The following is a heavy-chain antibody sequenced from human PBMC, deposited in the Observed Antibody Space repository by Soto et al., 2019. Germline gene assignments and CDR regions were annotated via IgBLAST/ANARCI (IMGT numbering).Heavy chain of an antibody. Sequence: QVQLVESGGGVVQPGRSLRLSCAASGFTFSSYGMHWVRQAPGKGLEWVAVISYDGSKKYYADSVKGRFTISRDNSKNTLYQQMKSRRAEGTSVYYCASRCDAFDIWGQGKMVTVSS. CDR1: GFTFSSYG. CDR3: ASRCDAFDI. J-gene: IGHJ3*02. CDR2: ISYDGSKK. V-gene: IGHV3-30*03.